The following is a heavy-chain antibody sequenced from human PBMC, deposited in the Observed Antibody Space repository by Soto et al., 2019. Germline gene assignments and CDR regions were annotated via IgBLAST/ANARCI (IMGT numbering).Heavy chain of an antibody. CDR2: LYYSGNT. J-gene: IGHJ6*02. CDR1: GASISTYY. V-gene: IGHV4-59*01. D-gene: IGHD3-10*01. CDR3: ARGGSEGGLEV. Sequence: QMQLQESGPGVVKPSETLSLTCTVSGASISTYYWTWIRQAPGKGLEWIGYLYYSGNTNYNPSLKSRVTMSVDTSKNHFYLTLTSATAADTAVYFCARGGSEGGLEVWGQGTTVAVSS.